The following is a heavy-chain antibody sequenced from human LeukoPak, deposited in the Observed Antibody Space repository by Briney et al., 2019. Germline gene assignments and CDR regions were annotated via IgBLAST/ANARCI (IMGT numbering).Heavy chain of an antibody. CDR3: GRHQLYCRGASCYPDWFDP. CDR1: GGSISPFQ. J-gene: IGHJ5*02. CDR2: IRNTGSA. D-gene: IGHD2-15*01. V-gene: IGHV4-4*07. Sequence: SETLSLTCTVSGGSISPFQWSWIRQSAGKRLEWIGLIRNTGSADYNPSLKSRVTLSIDTSKSQISLRLTSVTAADTAVYYCGRHQLYCRGASCYPDWFDPWGQGILVTVSS.